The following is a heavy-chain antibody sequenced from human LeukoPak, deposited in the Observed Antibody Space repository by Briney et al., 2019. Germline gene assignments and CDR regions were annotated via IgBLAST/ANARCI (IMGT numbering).Heavy chain of an antibody. D-gene: IGHD3-10*01. CDR1: GFTFSSYA. J-gene: IGHJ4*02. CDR2: ISGSGGST. CDR3: AKDPWGGFGELLEY. Sequence: GGSLRLSCAASGFTFSSYAMSWVRQAPGKGLEWVSAISGSGGSTYYADSVKGRFTISRDNSKNTLYLQMNSLRAEDTAVYYCAKDPWGGFGELLEYWGQGTLVTVSS. V-gene: IGHV3-23*01.